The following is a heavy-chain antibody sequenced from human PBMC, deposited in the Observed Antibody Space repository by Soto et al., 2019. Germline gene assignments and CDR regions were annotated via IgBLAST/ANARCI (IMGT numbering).Heavy chain of an antibody. CDR1: GFTFSNYA. J-gene: IGHJ3*02. CDR2: ISHSGSST. Sequence: LRLSCAASGFTFSNYAMSCVLQAPVEGLEWVSSISHSGSSTYYADSVKGRFTISRDNSKNTLDLQMSTLRGEDTAVYYCAKVPTGEMGTVFQAFDIWGQGTMVTVSS. V-gene: IGHV3-23*01. CDR3: AKVPTGEMGTVFQAFDI. D-gene: IGHD1-1*01.